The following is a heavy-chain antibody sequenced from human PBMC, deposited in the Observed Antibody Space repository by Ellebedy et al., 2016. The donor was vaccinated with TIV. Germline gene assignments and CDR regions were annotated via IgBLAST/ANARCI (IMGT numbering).Heavy chain of an antibody. V-gene: IGHV5-51*01. CDR3: ARYSGSYFDY. CDR2: IYPGDFNT. J-gene: IGHJ4*02. CDR1: GYSFTNYW. Sequence: PGGSLRLSCKGSGYSFTNYWIGRVRQMPGKGLEWMVIIYPGDFNTRYSPSFQGQITISADKSISTAYLQWSSLKASDTAMYYCARYSGSYFDYWGQGTQVTVSS. D-gene: IGHD1-26*01.